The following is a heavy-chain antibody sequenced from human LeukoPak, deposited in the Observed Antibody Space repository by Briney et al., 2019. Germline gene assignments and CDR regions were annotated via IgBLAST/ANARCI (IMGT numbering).Heavy chain of an antibody. CDR3: AKDGGTHFDH. CDR2: ISSSGTTI. Sequence: GGSLGLSCAASGFTFRTSGMNWVRQAPGKGLEWVSYISSSGTTISYAQSVKGRFTITRDNAQNSLTLHMNTLRADDTAVYYCAKDGGTHFDHWGQGTLVTVSS. J-gene: IGHJ4*02. D-gene: IGHD1-26*01. V-gene: IGHV3-48*01. CDR1: GFTFRTSG.